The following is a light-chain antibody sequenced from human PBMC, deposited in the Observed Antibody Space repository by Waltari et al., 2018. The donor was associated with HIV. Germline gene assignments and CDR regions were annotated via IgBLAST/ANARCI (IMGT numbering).Light chain of an antibody. J-gene: IGKJ1*01. V-gene: IGKV4-1*01. CDR1: QRVLYSSNNKNY. CDR2: WSS. Sequence: DVVVTQSPDSLAVSLGERATINCQSTQRVLYSSNNKNYLAWYQQNTGQPPKLLIYWSSTRESGVPDRFSGSGSGTDFTLTISSLQAEDVAVYYCQQYYSIPPWTFGQGTKVEIK. CDR3: QQYYSIPPWT.